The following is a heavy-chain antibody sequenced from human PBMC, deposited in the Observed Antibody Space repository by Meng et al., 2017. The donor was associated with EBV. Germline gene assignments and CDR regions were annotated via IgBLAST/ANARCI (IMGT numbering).Heavy chain of an antibody. Sequence: QVQLVESGSEVRKPGAAVKVSCKASGYTFTSYGISWVRQAPGQGLEWMGWISAYNGNTNYAQKLQGRVTMTTDTSTSTAYMELRSLRSDDTAVYYCARDGRLYDTPSPFDYWGQGTLVTVSS. CDR3: ARDGRLYDTPSPFDY. J-gene: IGHJ4*02. CDR1: GYTFTSYG. CDR2: ISAYNGNT. V-gene: IGHV1-18*01. D-gene: IGHD3-22*01.